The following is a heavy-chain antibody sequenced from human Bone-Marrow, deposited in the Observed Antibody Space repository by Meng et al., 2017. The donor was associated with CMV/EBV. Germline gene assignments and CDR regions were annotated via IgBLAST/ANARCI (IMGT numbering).Heavy chain of an antibody. J-gene: IGHJ4*02. Sequence: GESLKISCAASGFTFSSYEMNWVRQAPGKGLEWVANIKQDGSERYYVDSVKGRFTISRDNAKNSLYLQMNSLRAEDTAVYYCARVTVVLASDYWGQGTLVTVSS. CDR2: IKQDGSER. D-gene: IGHD4-23*01. CDR1: GFTFSSYE. CDR3: ARVTVVLASDY. V-gene: IGHV3-7*01.